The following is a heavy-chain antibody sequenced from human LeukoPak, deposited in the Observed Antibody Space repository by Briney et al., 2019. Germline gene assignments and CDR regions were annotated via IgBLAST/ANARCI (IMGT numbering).Heavy chain of an antibody. J-gene: IGHJ5*02. CDR1: GYIFTNYD. CDR2: MSPNSGNT. D-gene: IGHD6-13*01. CDR3: VRVHSSSWYGEVAWFDP. V-gene: IGHV1-8*03. Sequence: ASVKVSCKSSGYIFTNYDINGLRQATGQGLEWMGWMSPNSGNTGYAQKFQGRVTITRNTSISTAYMELSSLRSEDTAVYYCVRVHSSSWYGEVAWFDPWGQGTLVTVSS.